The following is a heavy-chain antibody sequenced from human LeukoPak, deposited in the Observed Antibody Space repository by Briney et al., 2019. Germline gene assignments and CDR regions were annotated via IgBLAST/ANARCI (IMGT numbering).Heavy chain of an antibody. V-gene: IGHV1-69*05. D-gene: IGHD6-13*01. J-gene: IGHJ5*02. CDR3: ARAGTPPTRAAAFNWFDP. CDR1: GGTFSSYA. Sequence: SVKVSCKASGGTFSSYAISWVRQAPGQGLEWMGGIIPIFGTANYAQKFQGRVTITTDESTSTAYMELSSLRSKDTAVYYCARAGTPPTRAAAFNWFDPWGRGTLVTVSS. CDR2: IIPIFGTA.